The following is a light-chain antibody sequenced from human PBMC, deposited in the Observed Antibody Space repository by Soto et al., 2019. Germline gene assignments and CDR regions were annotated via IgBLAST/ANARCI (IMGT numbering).Light chain of an antibody. CDR2: HVT. V-gene: IGLV2-14*03. CDR1: SSDIGHYDY. J-gene: IGLJ1*01. Sequence: QSVLTQPASVSGSPGQSITISCTGTSSDIGHYDYVSWYQQHPGKAPKLMIYHVTNRPSGVSDRFSGSKSGNAASLTISGLRADDEADYYCTSYSSTDTFYVFGTGTKVTVL. CDR3: TSYSSTDTFYV.